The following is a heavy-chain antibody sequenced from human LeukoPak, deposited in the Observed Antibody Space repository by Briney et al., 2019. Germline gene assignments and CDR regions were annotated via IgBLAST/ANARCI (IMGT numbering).Heavy chain of an antibody. CDR2: IRYDGSNK. CDR1: GLTFSSYG. CDR3: AKGYCSSTSCYVDYYYGMDV. D-gene: IGHD2-2*01. V-gene: IGHV3-30*02. J-gene: IGHJ6*02. Sequence: GGSLRLSCAASGLTFSSYGMHWVRQAPGKGLEWVAFIRYDGSNKYYADSVKGRFTISRDNSKNTLYLQMNSLRAEDTAVYYCAKGYCSSTSCYVDYYYGMDVWGQGTTVTVSS.